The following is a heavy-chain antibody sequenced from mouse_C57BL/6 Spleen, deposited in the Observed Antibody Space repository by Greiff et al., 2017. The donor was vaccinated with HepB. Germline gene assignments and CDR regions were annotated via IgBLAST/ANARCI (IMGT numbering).Heavy chain of an antibody. J-gene: IGHJ4*01. V-gene: IGHV1-64*01. CDR3: ARSLITTVVDAMDY. Sequence: VQLQQPGAELVKPGASVKLSCKASGYTFTSYWMHWVKQRPGQGLEWIGMIHPNSGSTNYNEKFKSKATLTVDKSSSTAYMQLNSLTSEDSAVYYCARSLITTVVDAMDYWGQGTSVTVSS. D-gene: IGHD1-1*01. CDR2: IHPNSGST. CDR1: GYTFTSYW.